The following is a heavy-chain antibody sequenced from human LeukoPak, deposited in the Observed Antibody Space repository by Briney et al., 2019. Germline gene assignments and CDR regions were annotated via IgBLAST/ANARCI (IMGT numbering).Heavy chain of an antibody. V-gene: IGHV5-51*01. CDR1: GYIFSDYW. CDR3: ARRDYDILTGYQYFQH. D-gene: IGHD3-9*01. Sequence: GESLKISCTGSGYIFSDYWIGWVRQMPGKGLEWMGIIYPGDSDVRYSPSFQGQVIMSADKSISTAYLEWSGLKASDTAMYYCARRDYDILTGYQYFQHWGQGTLVTVSS. CDR2: IYPGDSDV. J-gene: IGHJ1*01.